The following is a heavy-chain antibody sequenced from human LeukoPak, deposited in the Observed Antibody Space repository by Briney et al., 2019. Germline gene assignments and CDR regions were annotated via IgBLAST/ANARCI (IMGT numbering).Heavy chain of an antibody. CDR3: ASGLTFIAAAGGRYFQH. J-gene: IGHJ1*01. Sequence: PGGSLRLSCAASGFTFSSYSMNWVRQAPGKGLEWVSYISSSSSTIYYADSVKGRFTISRDNAKNSLYLQMNSLRAEDTAVYYCASGLTFIAAAGGRYFQHWGQGTLVTVSS. V-gene: IGHV3-48*04. CDR2: ISSSSSTI. D-gene: IGHD6-13*01. CDR1: GFTFSSYS.